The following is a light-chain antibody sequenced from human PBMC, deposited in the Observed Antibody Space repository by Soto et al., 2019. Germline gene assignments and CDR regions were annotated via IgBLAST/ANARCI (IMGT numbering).Light chain of an antibody. CDR1: QSVSSY. V-gene: IGKV3-11*01. CDR3: LSKT. J-gene: IGKJ1*01. Sequence: EIVLTQSPATLSLSPGERATLSCRASQSVSSYLAWYQQKPGQAPRLLIYDASNRATGIPARFSGSGSGTDFTLTISSLEPEDVAVYYCLSKTFGQGTKVDIK. CDR2: DAS.